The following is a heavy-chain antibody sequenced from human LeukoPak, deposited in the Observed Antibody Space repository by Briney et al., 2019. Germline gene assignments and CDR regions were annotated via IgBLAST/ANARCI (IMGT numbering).Heavy chain of an antibody. D-gene: IGHD3-9*01. CDR2: INPNSGGT. CDR1: GYTFTGYY. Sequence: ASVKVSCKASGYTFTGYYMHWVRQAPGQGLEWMGWINPNSGGTNYAQKFQGRVTMTRDTSISTAYMELRRLRSDDTAVYYCARVVPYYDILSGYYSYYLDHWGQGTLVPVSS. CDR3: ARVVPYYDILSGYYSYYLDH. J-gene: IGHJ4*02. V-gene: IGHV1-2*02.